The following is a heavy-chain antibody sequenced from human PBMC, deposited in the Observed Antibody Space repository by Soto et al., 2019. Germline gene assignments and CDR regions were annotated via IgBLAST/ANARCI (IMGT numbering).Heavy chain of an antibody. D-gene: IGHD3-9*01. Sequence: GGSLRLSCAASGSTFSSYAMSWVRQAPGKGLEWVSAISGSGGSTYYADSVKGRFTISRDNSKNTLYLQMNSLRAEDTAVYYCANECYDILTGYLTRSAFDIWGQGTMVTVSS. CDR3: ANECYDILTGYLTRSAFDI. CDR1: GSTFSSYA. J-gene: IGHJ3*02. V-gene: IGHV3-23*01. CDR2: ISGSGGST.